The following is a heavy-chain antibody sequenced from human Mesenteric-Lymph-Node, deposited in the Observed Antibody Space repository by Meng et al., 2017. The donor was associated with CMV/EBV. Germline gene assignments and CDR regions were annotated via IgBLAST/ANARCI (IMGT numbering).Heavy chain of an antibody. CDR3: ASRYSSSSFDY. Sequence: CKGSGYRFTPYWIGWVRQMPGKGLEWLGIIYPDDSDTRYSPSFQGQVTISADKSISTAYLQWSSLKASDTAMYYCASRYSSSSFDYWGQGTLVTVSS. V-gene: IGHV5-51*01. CDR2: IYPDDSDT. CDR1: GYRFTPYW. J-gene: IGHJ4*02. D-gene: IGHD6-6*01.